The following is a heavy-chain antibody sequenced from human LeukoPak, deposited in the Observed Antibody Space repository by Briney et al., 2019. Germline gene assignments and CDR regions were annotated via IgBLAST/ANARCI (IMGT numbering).Heavy chain of an antibody. J-gene: IGHJ4*02. Sequence: TGGSLRLSCAASGFTFTTYSMNWVRQAPGKGLEFVSAITPTSDYKYYADSVKGRFTISRDNAKNSLYLQMNSLRAEDTAVYYCAVAGGDYWGQGTLVTVSS. CDR1: GFTFTTYS. D-gene: IGHD3-16*01. CDR3: AVAGGDY. CDR2: ITPTSDYK. V-gene: IGHV3-21*01.